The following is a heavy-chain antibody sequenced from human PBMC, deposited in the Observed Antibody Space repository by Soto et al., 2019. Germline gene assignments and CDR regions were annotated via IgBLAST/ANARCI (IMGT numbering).Heavy chain of an antibody. Sequence: QVQLQQWGAGLLKPSETLSLTCAVYGGSFSPYFWSWIRQPPGTGLEWIGEINHRGSTNYNPSLTRRATLSADTSKNQVSLKLTSVTAADTAVYYCARLASGWQYYYFDFWGRGTPVTVSS. J-gene: IGHJ2*01. D-gene: IGHD6-19*01. CDR2: INHRGST. CDR1: GGSFSPYF. CDR3: ARLASGWQYYYFDF. V-gene: IGHV4-34*01.